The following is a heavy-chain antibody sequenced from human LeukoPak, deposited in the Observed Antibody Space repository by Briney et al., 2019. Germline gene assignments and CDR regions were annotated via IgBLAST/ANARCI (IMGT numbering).Heavy chain of an antibody. CDR2: ISYNGRGT. CDR1: GFTFSSYA. Sequence: PGGSLRLSCEVSGFTFSSYAMHWVRQAPGKGLEYVSAISYNGRGTHYAHSVKGRFTISRDNAKNSLYLQMNSLRAEDTALYYCAKSHSSSWYSLGGDYWGQGTLVTVSS. D-gene: IGHD6-13*01. CDR3: AKSHSSSWYSLGGDY. V-gene: IGHV3-64*01. J-gene: IGHJ4*02.